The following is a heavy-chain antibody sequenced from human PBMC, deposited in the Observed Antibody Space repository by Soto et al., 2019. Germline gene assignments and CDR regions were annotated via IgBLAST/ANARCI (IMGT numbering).Heavy chain of an antibody. CDR1: GYTFTGYY. CDR2: INPNSGGT. V-gene: IGHV1-2*02. D-gene: IGHD6-13*01. Sequence: QVQLVQSGAEVKKPGASVKVSCKASGYTFTGYYMHWVRQAPGQGLEWMGWINPNSGGTNYAQKFQGRVTMTRDTSISTAYMELSRLRSDETAVYYCAREVIAAAAAGWFDPWGQGTLVTVSS. CDR3: AREVIAAAAAGWFDP. J-gene: IGHJ5*02.